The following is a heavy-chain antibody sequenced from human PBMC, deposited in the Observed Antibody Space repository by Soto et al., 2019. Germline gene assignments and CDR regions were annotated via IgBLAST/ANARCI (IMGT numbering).Heavy chain of an antibody. V-gene: IGHV5-51*01. CDR3: ESPHHRASYYYFDQ. Sequence: GESLKISCKASGYSFTSYWIGWVRQMPGKGLEWMGIIYPGDSDTIYSPSFQGQVTISADKSISTAYLQWNSLKASDTAMYYCESPHHRASYYYFDQWGQGTPVTVSS. CDR2: IYPGDSDT. CDR1: GYSFTSYW. J-gene: IGHJ4*02. D-gene: IGHD3-10*01.